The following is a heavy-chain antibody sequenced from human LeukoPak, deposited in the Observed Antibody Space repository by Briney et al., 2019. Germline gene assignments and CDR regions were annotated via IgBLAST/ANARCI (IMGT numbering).Heavy chain of an antibody. CDR2: ISGDGAWT. Sequence: GGSLRLSCAASGFTFVNYAMHWARQAPGKGLEWVSLISGDGAWTYYADSLKGRFTISRDNIKNSLSLQMNRLRTEDTALYYCVKDVSGSGYLAGFDYWGQGTLVTVSS. D-gene: IGHD5-12*01. J-gene: IGHJ4*02. CDR3: VKDVSGSGYLAGFDY. CDR1: GFTFVNYA. V-gene: IGHV3-43*02.